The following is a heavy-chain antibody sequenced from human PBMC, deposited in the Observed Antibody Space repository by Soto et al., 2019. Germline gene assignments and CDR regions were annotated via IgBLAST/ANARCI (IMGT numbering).Heavy chain of an antibody. D-gene: IGHD4-4*01. V-gene: IGHV3-30*18. CDR1: GFTFSSYG. Sequence: GGSLRLSCAASGFTFSSYGMHWVRQAPGKGLEWGAAISYDGSNKYYADSVKGRFTISRDNSKNTLYLQMNSLRAEDTAVYYCAKDLKSDYSNYFPGMDVWGQGTTVTVSS. CDR2: ISYDGSNK. CDR3: AKDLKSDYSNYFPGMDV. J-gene: IGHJ6*02.